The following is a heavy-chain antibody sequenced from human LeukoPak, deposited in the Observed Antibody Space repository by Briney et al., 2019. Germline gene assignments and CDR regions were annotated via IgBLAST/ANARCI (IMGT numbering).Heavy chain of an antibody. Sequence: RPGGSLRLSCAASGLTFSSYAMSWVRQAPGKGLEWVSAIRDSGGSTYYAASVKGRFTISRDNSKNTLYLQMNSLRAEDTAVYYCAKRTDNWNVGGPFDYWGQGTLVTVSS. CDR1: GLTFSSYA. J-gene: IGHJ4*02. CDR2: IRDSGGST. CDR3: AKRTDNWNVGGPFDY. V-gene: IGHV3-23*01. D-gene: IGHD1-20*01.